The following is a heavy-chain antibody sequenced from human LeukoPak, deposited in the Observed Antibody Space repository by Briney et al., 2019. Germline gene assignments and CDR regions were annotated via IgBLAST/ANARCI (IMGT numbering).Heavy chain of an antibody. CDR2: IYYSGST. V-gene: IGHV4-59*08. D-gene: IGHD5-18*01. CDR3: ARQELWLSFDY. Sequence: SETLSLTCTVSGGSISSYYWSWIRQPPGKGLEWIGYIYYSGSTNYNPSLKSRVTISVDTSKNQFSLKLSSVTAADTAVYYCARQELWLSFDYWGQGTLVTVSS. J-gene: IGHJ4*02. CDR1: GGSISSYY.